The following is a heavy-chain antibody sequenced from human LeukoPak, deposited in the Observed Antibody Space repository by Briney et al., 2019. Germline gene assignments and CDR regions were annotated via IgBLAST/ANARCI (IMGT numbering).Heavy chain of an antibody. Sequence: ETLSLTCTVSGYSISSGYYWGWIRQPPGKGLEWIGSIYHSGSTYYNPSLKSRVTISVDTSKNQFSLKLSSVTAADTAVYYCARVNFGVVKKAYYYYMDVWGKGTTVTVSS. D-gene: IGHD3-3*01. CDR2: IYHSGST. CDR1: GYSISSGYY. J-gene: IGHJ6*03. CDR3: ARVNFGVVKKAYYYYMDV. V-gene: IGHV4-38-2*02.